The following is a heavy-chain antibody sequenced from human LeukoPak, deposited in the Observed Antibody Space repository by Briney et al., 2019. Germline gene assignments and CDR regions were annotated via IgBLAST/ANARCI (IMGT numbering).Heavy chain of an antibody. CDR2: IYYSGST. J-gene: IGHJ3*02. V-gene: IGHV4-31*03. CDR3: ARVPDEGAFDI. CDR1: GGSISSGGYY. Sequence: SETLSLTCTVSGGSISSGGYYWSWSRQHPGKGLEWIGYIYYSGSTYYNPSLKSRVTISVDTSKNQFSLKLSSVTAADTAVYYCARVPDEGAFDIWGQGTMVTVSS. D-gene: IGHD5-24*01.